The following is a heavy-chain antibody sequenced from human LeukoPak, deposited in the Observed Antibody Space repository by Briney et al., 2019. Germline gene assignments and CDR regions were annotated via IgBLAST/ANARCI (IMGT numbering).Heavy chain of an antibody. CDR3: ARDIQPWSPYYFDY. J-gene: IGHJ4*02. D-gene: IGHD5-18*01. Sequence: ASVKVSCKASGYTFTGYYMHWVRQAPGQGLEWMGWINPNSGGTNYAQKFQGRVTMTRDTSISTAYMELSRLRSDDTAVYYCARDIQPWSPYYFDYWGQGTLVTVSS. CDR1: GYTFTGYY. CDR2: INPNSGGT. V-gene: IGHV1-2*02.